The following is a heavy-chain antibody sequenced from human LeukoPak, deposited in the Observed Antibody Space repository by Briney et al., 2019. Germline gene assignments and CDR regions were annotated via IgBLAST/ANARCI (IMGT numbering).Heavy chain of an antibody. CDR2: INHGGST. D-gene: IGHD2-2*01. Sequence: SETLSLTCAVYGGSFSGYYWSWIRQPPGKGLEWIGEINHGGSTNYNPSLKSRVTISVDTSKNQFSLKLSSVTAADTAVYYCARGPKVVVPAALPNWFDPWGQGTLVTVSS. CDR1: GGSFSGYY. J-gene: IGHJ5*02. V-gene: IGHV4-34*01. CDR3: ARGPKVVVPAALPNWFDP.